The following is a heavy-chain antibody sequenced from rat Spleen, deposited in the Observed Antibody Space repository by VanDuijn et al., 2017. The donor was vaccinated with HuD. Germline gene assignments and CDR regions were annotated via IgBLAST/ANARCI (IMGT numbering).Heavy chain of an antibody. CDR3: ARHVSDTYYVMDA. J-gene: IGHJ4*01. D-gene: IGHD2-1*01. V-gene: IGHV5-22*01. CDR1: GFTFSDYY. CDR2: ISYEGSGT. Sequence: EVQLVESGGGLMQPGRSLNLSCAASGFTFSDYYMVWVRQAPKKGLEWVASISYEGSGTYYGDSVKGRFTISRDNAKSTLYLQMNSLRSEDTATYYCARHVSDTYYVMDAWGQGASVTVSS.